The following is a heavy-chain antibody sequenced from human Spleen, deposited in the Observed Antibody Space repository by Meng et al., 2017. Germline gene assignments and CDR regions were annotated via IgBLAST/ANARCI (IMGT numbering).Heavy chain of an antibody. Sequence: GESLKISCAASGFTFSDYYIDWVRQAPGKGLEWVGRSRNRANSYTTEYAASVRGRITISRDDSKSIAYLQMNSLKTEDTAVYYCTRVGKYSSSWYDYFQHWGQGTLVTVSS. J-gene: IGHJ1*01. CDR2: SRNRANSYTT. CDR3: TRVGKYSSSWYDYFQH. V-gene: IGHV3-72*01. CDR1: GFTFSDYY. D-gene: IGHD6-13*01.